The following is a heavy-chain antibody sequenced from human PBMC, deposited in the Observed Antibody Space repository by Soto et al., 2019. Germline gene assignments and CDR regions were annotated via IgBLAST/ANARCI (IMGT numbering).Heavy chain of an antibody. CDR2: ISGSGGAT. CDR3: ASRTVYYHILTGFLP. D-gene: IGHD3-9*01. Sequence: VGSLRXSXAASGFTFINYAMSWIRQAPGKGLEWVSGISGSGGATDYADSVRGRFTISRDNSKNTLFLQMNSLRAEDTAVYYCASRTVYYHILTGFLPWGQGTLVTVSS. J-gene: IGHJ4*02. V-gene: IGHV3-23*01. CDR1: GFTFINYA.